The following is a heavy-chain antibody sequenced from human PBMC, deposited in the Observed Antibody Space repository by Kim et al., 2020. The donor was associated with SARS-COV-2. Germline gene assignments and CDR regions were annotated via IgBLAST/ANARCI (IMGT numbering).Heavy chain of an antibody. CDR1: GGSFSGYY. Sequence: SETLSLTCAVYGGSFSGYYWSWIRQPPGKGLEWIGEINHSGSTNYNPSLKSRVTISVDTSKNQFSLKLSSVTAADTAVYYCARGRGGDDILTGHYFDYWGQGTLVTVSS. J-gene: IGHJ4*02. V-gene: IGHV4-34*01. CDR2: INHSGST. D-gene: IGHD3-9*01. CDR3: ARGRGGDDILTGHYFDY.